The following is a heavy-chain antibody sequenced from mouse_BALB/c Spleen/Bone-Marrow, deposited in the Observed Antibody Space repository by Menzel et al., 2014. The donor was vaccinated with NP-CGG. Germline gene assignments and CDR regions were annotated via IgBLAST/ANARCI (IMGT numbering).Heavy chain of an antibody. J-gene: IGHJ2*01. V-gene: IGHV1-63*02. CDR3: ARRGTGVDY. CDR2: IYPGGGYT. D-gene: IGHD4-1*01. Sequence: CGAELVRPGTSVKISCKASGYTFTNYWLGWVKRRPGHGLEWIGDIYPGGGYTNYNEKFKGKATLTADTSSSTAYMQLSSLTSEDSAVYFCARRGTGVDYWGQGTTLTVSS. CDR1: GYTFTNYW.